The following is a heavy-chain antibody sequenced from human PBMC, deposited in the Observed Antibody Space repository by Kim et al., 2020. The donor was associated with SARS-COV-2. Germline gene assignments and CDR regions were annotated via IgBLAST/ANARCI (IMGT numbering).Heavy chain of an antibody. CDR1: GGSISSYY. Sequence: SETLSLTCTVSGGSISSYYWSWIRQPPGKGLEWIGYIYYSGSTNYNPSLKSRVTISVDTSKNQFSLKLSSVTAADTAVYYCARADYDILTGEGDYYYGMDVWGQGTTVTVSS. CDR2: IYYSGST. CDR3: ARADYDILTGEGDYYYGMDV. J-gene: IGHJ6*02. V-gene: IGHV4-59*01. D-gene: IGHD3-9*01.